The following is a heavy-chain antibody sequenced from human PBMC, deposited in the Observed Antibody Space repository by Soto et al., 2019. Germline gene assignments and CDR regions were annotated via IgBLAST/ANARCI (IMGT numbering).Heavy chain of an antibody. CDR2: ISYDGSNK. J-gene: IGHJ6*02. CDR1: GFTFSSYA. V-gene: IGHV3-30-3*01. Sequence: GGSLRLSCAASGFTFSSYAMHWVRQAPGKGLEWVAVISYDGSNKYYADSVKGRFTISRDNSKNTLYLQMNSLRAEDTAVYYCARDERNYDFWSGYYQVRMVVQNYYYGMDVWGQGTTVTVSS. CDR3: ARDERNYDFWSGYYQVRMVVQNYYYGMDV. D-gene: IGHD3-3*01.